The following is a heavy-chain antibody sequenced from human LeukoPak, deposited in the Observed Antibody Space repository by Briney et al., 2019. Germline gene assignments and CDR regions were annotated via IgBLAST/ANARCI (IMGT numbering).Heavy chain of an antibody. CDR2: IYYSGNT. V-gene: IGHV4-38-2*02. D-gene: IGHD3-22*01. CDR1: GYSISSGYY. Sequence: SETLSLTCTVSGYSISSGYYWGWIRQPPGKGLEWIGSIYYSGNTYYSPSLMSRVTISVDTSKNQFSLNLSSVTAADTAVYFCARAPHFFDTSGSRYYFDYWGQGALVTVSS. CDR3: ARAPHFFDTSGSRYYFDY. J-gene: IGHJ4*02.